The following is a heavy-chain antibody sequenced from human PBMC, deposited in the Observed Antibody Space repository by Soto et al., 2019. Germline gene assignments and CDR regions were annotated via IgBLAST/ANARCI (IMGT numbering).Heavy chain of an antibody. CDR3: ARGLYGDPLDS. V-gene: IGHV1-3*04. Sequence: QVQLVQSGAPVKKPGASVKVSCNASGYTFTTYLIHWVRQAPGESLEWMGWINTGNGNTKYSHELQGRVTITRDTSATTAYMELNSLTSEDTAVYYCARGLYGDPLDSWGQGTLVTDSS. D-gene: IGHD4-17*01. J-gene: IGHJ4*02. CDR1: GYTFTTYL. CDR2: INTGNGNT.